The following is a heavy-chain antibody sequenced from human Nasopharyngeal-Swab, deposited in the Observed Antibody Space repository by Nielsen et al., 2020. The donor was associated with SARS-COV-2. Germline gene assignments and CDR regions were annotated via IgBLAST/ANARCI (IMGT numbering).Heavy chain of an antibody. V-gene: IGHV4-34*01. Sequence: WIRQPPGKGLEWIGEINHSGSTNYNPSLKGRVTISVDTSKNQFSLKLSSVTAADTAVYYCARRGLITMIHRWFDPWGQGTLVTVSS. J-gene: IGHJ5*02. D-gene: IGHD3-22*01. CDR2: INHSGST. CDR3: ARRGLITMIHRWFDP.